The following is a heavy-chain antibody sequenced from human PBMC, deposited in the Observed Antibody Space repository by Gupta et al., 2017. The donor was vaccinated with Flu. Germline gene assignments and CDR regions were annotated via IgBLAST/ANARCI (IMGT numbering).Heavy chain of an antibody. Sequence: QAPGKGLEWVSLISSSGTTIYYADSVKGRFTISRDNAKNSLYLQMNSLRAEDTAVYYCARDHRDRGFHTMDVWGKGTTVTVFS. D-gene: IGHD3-10*01. CDR3: ARDHRDRGFHTMDV. J-gene: IGHJ6*03. V-gene: IGHV3-48*03. CDR2: ISSSGTTI.